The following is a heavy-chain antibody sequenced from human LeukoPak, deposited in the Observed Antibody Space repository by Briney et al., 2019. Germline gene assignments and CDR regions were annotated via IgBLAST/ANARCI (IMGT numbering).Heavy chain of an antibody. D-gene: IGHD4-17*01. CDR1: GYSFTSYW. Sequence: GESLKISCKGSGYSFTSYWIAGVRHMPGKGLEWMGIIYPGDSDTSYSPSFQGQVTISADKSISTAYLQWSSLKASDTAIYYCARRGVTTGLLDYWGQGTPVIVSS. J-gene: IGHJ4*02. V-gene: IGHV5-51*01. CDR2: IYPGDSDT. CDR3: ARRGVTTGLLDY.